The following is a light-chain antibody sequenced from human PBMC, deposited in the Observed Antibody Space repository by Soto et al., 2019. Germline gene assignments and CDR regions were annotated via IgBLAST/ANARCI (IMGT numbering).Light chain of an antibody. CDR2: NAS. Sequence: EIVLTQSPGTLSLSPGERATLSCRASQSVSRSYLAWYQQKPGQAPRLLIYNASRRATGIPDRFSGSGSGTDFTLTISRLEPEDFAVYYCQQYGSSRTFGQGTRVEIK. CDR3: QQYGSSRT. J-gene: IGKJ1*01. CDR1: QSVSRSY. V-gene: IGKV3-20*01.